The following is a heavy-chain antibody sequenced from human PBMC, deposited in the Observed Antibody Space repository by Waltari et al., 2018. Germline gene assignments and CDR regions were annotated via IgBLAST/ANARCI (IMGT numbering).Heavy chain of an antibody. CDR1: GIIFSRNW. J-gene: IGHJ4*02. CDR2: IKEDGSEK. V-gene: IGHV3-7*01. D-gene: IGHD6-19*01. CDR3: ATLDFSGGDYFDY. Sequence: EVRLVESGGGLVQPGGSVRLSCAASGIIFSRNWLGCVRQAPGKGLEWVANIKEDGSEKYYVASVKGRFTISRDNAKNSLYLQMSSLKAEDTAVYYCATLDFSGGDYFDYWGQGTLVTVSP.